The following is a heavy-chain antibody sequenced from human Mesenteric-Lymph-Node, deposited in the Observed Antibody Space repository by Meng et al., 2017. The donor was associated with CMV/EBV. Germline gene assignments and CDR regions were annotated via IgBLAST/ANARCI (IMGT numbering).Heavy chain of an antibody. J-gene: IGHJ6*02. CDR3: AKDRRGGTLAPTYYFGLDV. Sequence: GGSLRLSCTASGFTFNNYAMSWVRQAPGKGLEWVSAISGSGGSTYYADSVKGRFTVSRDSSKNTLYLQLNTLRAEDTATYFCAKDRRGGTLAPTYYFGLDVWGQGTTVTVSS. CDR1: GFTFNNYA. V-gene: IGHV3-23*01. D-gene: IGHD1-7*01. CDR2: ISGSGGST.